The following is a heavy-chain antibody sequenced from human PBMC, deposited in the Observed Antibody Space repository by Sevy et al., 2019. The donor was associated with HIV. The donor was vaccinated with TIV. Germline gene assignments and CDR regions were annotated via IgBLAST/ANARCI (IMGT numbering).Heavy chain of an antibody. CDR2: ISSSSSYI. J-gene: IGHJ4*02. Sequence: GGSLRLSCAASGFTFSSYSMNWVHQAPGKGLEWVSSISSSSSYIYYADSVKGRFTISRDNAKNSLYLQMNSLRAEDTAVYYCARGGSTGLDYWGQGTLVTVSS. CDR3: ARGGSTGLDY. V-gene: IGHV3-21*01. D-gene: IGHD3-16*01. CDR1: GFTFSSYS.